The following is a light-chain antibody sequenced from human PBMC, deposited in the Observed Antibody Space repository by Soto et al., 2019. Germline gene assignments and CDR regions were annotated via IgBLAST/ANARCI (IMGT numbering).Light chain of an antibody. J-gene: IGKJ4*01. V-gene: IGKV1-9*01. CDR3: QHLDSFPLA. Sequence: DIPLTQSPSFLSASVGDRVTITCRASQSISSHVAWYRQKSGKAPMLLIYAASTLQSGVPSRFSGSGSGTEFTLTISSVHPEDFATYYCQHLDSFPLAFGGGTTVEI. CDR1: QSISSH. CDR2: AAS.